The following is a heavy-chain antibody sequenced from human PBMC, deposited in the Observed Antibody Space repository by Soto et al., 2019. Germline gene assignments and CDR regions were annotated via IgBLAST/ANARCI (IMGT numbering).Heavy chain of an antibody. CDR1: GFTFSSYA. J-gene: IGHJ6*02. CDR2: ISYDGSNK. D-gene: IGHD6-25*01. Sequence: GGSLRLSCAASGFTFSSYAMHWVRQAPGKGLEWVAVISYDGSNKYYADSVKGRFTISRDNSKNTLYLQMNSLRAEDTAVYYCARAPPRLHAHYGMDVWGQGTTVTVSS. V-gene: IGHV3-30-3*01. CDR3: ARAPPRLHAHYGMDV.